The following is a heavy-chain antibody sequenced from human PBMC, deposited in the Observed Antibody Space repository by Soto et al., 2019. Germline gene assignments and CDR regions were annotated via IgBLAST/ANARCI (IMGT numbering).Heavy chain of an antibody. V-gene: IGHV3-11*05. Sequence: QVHLVESGGGLVKPGGSLRLSCTASGFTFSDYYMSWIRQAPGKGLEWISYISSTSSYTNYADSVKGRFTISRDNAENSLYLQMNSLRDEDTPVYYCMRDFGWSPLWEYWGQGTLVTVSS. D-gene: IGHD1-26*01. CDR3: MRDFGWSPLWEY. CDR2: ISSTSSYT. CDR1: GFTFSDYY. J-gene: IGHJ4*02.